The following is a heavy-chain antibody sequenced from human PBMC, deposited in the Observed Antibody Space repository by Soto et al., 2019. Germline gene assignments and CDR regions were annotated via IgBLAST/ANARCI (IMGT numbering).Heavy chain of an antibody. J-gene: IGHJ5*02. CDR1: GGSISSSSW. V-gene: IGHV4-4*02. CDR2: IYHAGSP. Sequence: HLQESGPGLVKPSGTLSLTCDVSGGSISSSSWWTWVRQSPGKGLEWIGEIYHAGSPNYNPSFQSRVTILADKSKNHFSLRLTSVTAADTAIYYCARRPVRGGNSGVGFDPWGQGTLVTVSS. CDR3: ARRPVRGGNSGVGFDP. D-gene: IGHD2-15*01.